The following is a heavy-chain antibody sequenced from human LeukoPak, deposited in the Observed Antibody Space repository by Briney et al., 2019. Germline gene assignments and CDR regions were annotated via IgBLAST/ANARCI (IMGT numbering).Heavy chain of an antibody. J-gene: IGHJ3*02. CDR1: GFTFSDYI. D-gene: IGHD1-26*01. CDR2: IRRKGQSYTT. V-gene: IGHV3-72*01. CDR3: SRDGGEGGSSAFDI. Sequence: GGSLRLSCSASGFTFSDYILDWVRQAPGKGLEWVGLIRRKGQSYTTEYAASVKGRFTISRDDSKNSLYLHMNSLKTEDTAVYHCSRDGGEGGSSAFDIWGPGTMVTVSS.